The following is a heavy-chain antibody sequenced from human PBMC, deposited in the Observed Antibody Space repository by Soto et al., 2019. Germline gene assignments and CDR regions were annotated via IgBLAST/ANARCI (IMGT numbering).Heavy chain of an antibody. D-gene: IGHD3-10*01. CDR3: ARGDSGSPLFDY. Sequence: GGSLRLSCAASGFTFSSYGMHWVRQAPGKGLEWVAVIWYDGSNKYYADSVKGRFTISRDNSKNTLYLQMNSLRAEDTAVYYCARGDSGSPLFDYWGQGTLVTVSS. V-gene: IGHV3-33*01. J-gene: IGHJ4*02. CDR2: IWYDGSNK. CDR1: GFTFSSYG.